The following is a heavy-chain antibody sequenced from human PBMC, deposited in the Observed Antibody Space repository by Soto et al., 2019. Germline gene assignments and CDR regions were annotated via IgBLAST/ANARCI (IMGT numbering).Heavy chain of an antibody. CDR1: GFTFNSNW. CDR2: INQDGSEK. Sequence: GGSLRLSCAASGFTFNSNWMDWVRQAPGKGLEWVANINQDGSEKNYVDSVKGRFTISRDNAKNSLYLQMSSLTAEDSALYYCSKSLDYWGQGALVTVSS. CDR3: SKSLDY. J-gene: IGHJ4*02. V-gene: IGHV3-7*01.